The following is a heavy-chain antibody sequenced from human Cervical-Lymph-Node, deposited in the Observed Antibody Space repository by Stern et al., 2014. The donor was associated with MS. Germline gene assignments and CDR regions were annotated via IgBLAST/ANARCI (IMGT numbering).Heavy chain of an antibody. D-gene: IGHD2-21*02. Sequence: EESGPVLVKPTETLTLTCTVSGFSLSNATMGVSWIRQPPGKALEWLALIFSNDEKSYRASLKSRLIISKDTSKRQVVLTMTSMDPVDTATYYCARAYCGGDCYSTSPHLFDNWGQGTLVTVSS. CDR2: IFSNDEK. CDR1: GFSLSNATMG. CDR3: ARAYCGGDCYSTSPHLFDN. J-gene: IGHJ4*02. V-gene: IGHV2-26*01.